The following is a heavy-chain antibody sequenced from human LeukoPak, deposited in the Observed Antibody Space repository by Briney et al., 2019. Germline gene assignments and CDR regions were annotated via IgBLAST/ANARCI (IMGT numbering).Heavy chain of an antibody. D-gene: IGHD3-3*01. V-gene: IGHV1-2*02. CDR3: ARDHYDFWSGPRTNYYYYYMDV. CDR2: INPNSGGT. Sequence: GASAKISCKASGYTFTGYYMHWVRQAPGQGLEWMGWINPNSGGTNYAQKFQGRVTMTRDTSISTAYMELSRLRSDDTAVYYCARDHYDFWSGPRTNYYYYYMDVWGKGTTVTVSS. J-gene: IGHJ6*03. CDR1: GYTFTGYY.